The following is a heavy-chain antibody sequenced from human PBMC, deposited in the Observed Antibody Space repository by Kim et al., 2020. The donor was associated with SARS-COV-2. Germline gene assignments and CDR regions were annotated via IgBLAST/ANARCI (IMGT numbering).Heavy chain of an antibody. J-gene: IGHJ4*02. V-gene: IGHV3-30*18. D-gene: IGHD3-22*01. Sequence: GGSLRLSCAASGFTFSSYGMHWVRQAPGKGLEWVAVISYDGSNKYYADSVKGRFTISRDNSKNTLYLQMNSLRAEDTAVYYCAKDGYDSSGYSGGFDYWGQGTLVTVSS. CDR3: AKDGYDSSGYSGGFDY. CDR2: ISYDGSNK. CDR1: GFTFSSYG.